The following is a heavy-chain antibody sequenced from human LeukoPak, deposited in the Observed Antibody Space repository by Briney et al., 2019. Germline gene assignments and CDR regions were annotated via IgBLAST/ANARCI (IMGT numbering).Heavy chain of an antibody. V-gene: IGHV4-59*12. J-gene: IGHJ4*02. CDR3: TRESGAFSPFGF. CDR1: GASISRYY. CDR2: LDYSGST. D-gene: IGHD1-26*01. Sequence: SETLSLICLVSGASISRYYWTWIRQPPGKGLEWIGYLDYSGSTKYNPSLGSRIRITVDQSKNIFSLRLRSVTAADTAIYFCTRESGAFSPFGFWGQGTLVTVSS.